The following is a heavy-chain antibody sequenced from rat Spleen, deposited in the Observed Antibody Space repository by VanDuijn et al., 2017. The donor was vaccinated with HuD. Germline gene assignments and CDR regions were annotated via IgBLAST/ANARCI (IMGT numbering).Heavy chain of an antibody. D-gene: IGHD1-9*01. V-gene: IGHV5-31*01. J-gene: IGHJ2*01. CDR1: GFTFNNYW. CDR2: ITNTGGIT. Sequence: EVQLVESGGGLVQPGRSLKLSCVASGFTFNNYWMTWIRQAPGKGLEWVTSITNTGGITYYPDSVKGRFTISRDNAKSTLYLQMNSLRSEDTATYYCTRDPIHTPLWGQGVMVTVSS. CDR3: TRDPIHTPL.